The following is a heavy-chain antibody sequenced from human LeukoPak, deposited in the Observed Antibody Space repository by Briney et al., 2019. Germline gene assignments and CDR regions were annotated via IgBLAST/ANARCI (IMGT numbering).Heavy chain of an antibody. J-gene: IGHJ6*02. V-gene: IGHV1-18*01. D-gene: IGHD4-17*01. CDR2: ISAYNGNT. Sequence: ASVKVSCKASGYTFTSYGISWVRQAPGQGLEWMGWISAYNGNTNYAQKLQGRVTMTTDTSTSTAYMELRSLRSDDTAVYYCARDGMGYGDYYGMDVWGQGTTVTVSS. CDR1: GYTFTSYG. CDR3: ARDGMGYGDYYGMDV.